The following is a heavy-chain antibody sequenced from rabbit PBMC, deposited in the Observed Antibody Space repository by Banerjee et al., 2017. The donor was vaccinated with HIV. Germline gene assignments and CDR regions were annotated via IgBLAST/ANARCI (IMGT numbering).Heavy chain of an antibody. Sequence: QEQLKETGGGLVTPGGTLTLSCTVSGFSLSTYYMSWVRQAPGKGLELIACIDTNSDSTSYASWAKGRFTISKTSSTTVTLQMTSLTAADTATYFCARGSYNGGDYVGSLNLWGQGTLVTVS. CDR3: ARGSYNGGDYVGSLNL. CDR2: IDTNSDST. J-gene: IGHJ4*01. V-gene: IGHV1S45*01. CDR1: GFSLSTYYM. D-gene: IGHD2-1*01.